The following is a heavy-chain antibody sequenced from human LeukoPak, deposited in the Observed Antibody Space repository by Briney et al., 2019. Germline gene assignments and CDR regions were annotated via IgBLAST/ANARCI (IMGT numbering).Heavy chain of an antibody. CDR1: GFTFSSYA. CDR3: AREYGYTYGAGY. J-gene: IGHJ4*02. D-gene: IGHD5-18*01. CDR2: ISGSGGST. Sequence: GGSLRLSCAASGFTFSSYAMTWVRQAPGKGLEWVSTISGSGGSTYYADSVKGRFTISRDNSKNTLYLQMNSLRAEDTAVYYCAREYGYTYGAGYWGQGTLVTVSS. V-gene: IGHV3-23*01.